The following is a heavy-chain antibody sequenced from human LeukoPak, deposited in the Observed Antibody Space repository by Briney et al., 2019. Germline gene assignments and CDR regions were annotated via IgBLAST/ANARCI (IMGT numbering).Heavy chain of an antibody. V-gene: IGHV3-30*18. CDR2: ISYDGSNQ. D-gene: IGHD3-10*01. J-gene: IGHJ4*02. CDR1: GFTFSSYG. Sequence: PGRSLRLSCAVSGFTFSSYGMHWVRQAPGKGLEWVAVISYDGSNQYYADSVKGRFTISRDNPKNTLYLQMNSLRGEDTAVYYCAKGPSYGSGSYSIDYWGQGTLVTVSS. CDR3: AKGPSYGSGSYSIDY.